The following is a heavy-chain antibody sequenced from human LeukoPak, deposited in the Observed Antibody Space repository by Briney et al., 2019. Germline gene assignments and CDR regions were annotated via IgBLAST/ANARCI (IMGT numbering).Heavy chain of an antibody. V-gene: IGHV3-48*03. Sequence: PGGSVRLSCAASGFDFGAYEMNWVRQAPGKGLEWVAYFAGSDTTKYYADSVRGRFTISRDNAKKSLYLQMNSLRAEDTALYYCTTLGYHLDSWGQGTLVTVSS. J-gene: IGHJ4*02. CDR2: FAGSDTTK. D-gene: IGHD3-22*01. CDR1: GFDFGAYE. CDR3: TTLGYHLDS.